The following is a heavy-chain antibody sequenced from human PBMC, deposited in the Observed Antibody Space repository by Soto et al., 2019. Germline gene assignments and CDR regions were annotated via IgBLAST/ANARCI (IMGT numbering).Heavy chain of an antibody. CDR2: IFYSGST. D-gene: IGHD6-13*01. J-gene: IGHJ4*02. CDR3: ARDGNIAAAGMGFDY. V-gene: IGHV4-59*01. Sequence: SETLSLTCTVSGGYISSYYWSWIRQPPGKGLEWIGYIFYSGSTNYNPSLKSRVIISVDTSKNQVSLKLSSVTAADTAVYWCARDGNIAAAGMGFDYWGQGTLVTVSS. CDR1: GGYISSYY.